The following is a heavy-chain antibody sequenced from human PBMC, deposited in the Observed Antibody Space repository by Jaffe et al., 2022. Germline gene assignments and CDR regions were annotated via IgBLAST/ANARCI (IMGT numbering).Heavy chain of an antibody. CDR3: AGSSIVSRHTAMVRDAFDI. D-gene: IGHD5-18*01. J-gene: IGHJ3*02. CDR2: IYSGGST. CDR1: GFTVSSNY. V-gene: IGHV3-53*04. Sequence: EVQLVESGGGLVQPGGSLRLSCAASGFTVSSNYMSWVRQAPGKGLEWVSVIYSGGSTYYADSVKGRFTISRHNSKNTLYLQMNSLRAEDTAVYYCAGSSIVSRHTAMVRDAFDIWGQGTMVTVSS.